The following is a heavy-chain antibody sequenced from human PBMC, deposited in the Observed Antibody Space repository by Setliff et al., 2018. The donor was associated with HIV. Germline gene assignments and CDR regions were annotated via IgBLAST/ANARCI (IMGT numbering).Heavy chain of an antibody. CDR1: GGTSSTHA. CDR3: AGPRGDEAFDI. D-gene: IGHD3-10*01. Sequence: SVKVSCKASGGTSSTHAMNWVRQAPGQGLEWIGQIISILEITDYAQKLQGRVTITADGPTSTFYMELSGLRSDDTAVYYCAGPRGDEAFDIWGQGTMVTVSS. V-gene: IGHV1-69*10. J-gene: IGHJ3*02. CDR2: IISILEIT.